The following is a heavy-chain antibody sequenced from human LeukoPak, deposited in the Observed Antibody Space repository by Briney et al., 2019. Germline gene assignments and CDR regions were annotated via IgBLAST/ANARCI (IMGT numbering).Heavy chain of an antibody. CDR3: AKGVHMVRGVISPWFDP. D-gene: IGHD3-10*01. Sequence: GGSLRLSCAASGFTFSSYAMSWVRQAPGKGLEWVSAISGSGGSTYYADSVKGRFTIPRDNSKNTLYLQMNSLRAEDTAVYYCAKGVHMVRGVISPWFDPWGQGTLVTVSS. V-gene: IGHV3-23*01. CDR1: GFTFSSYA. J-gene: IGHJ5*02. CDR2: ISGSGGST.